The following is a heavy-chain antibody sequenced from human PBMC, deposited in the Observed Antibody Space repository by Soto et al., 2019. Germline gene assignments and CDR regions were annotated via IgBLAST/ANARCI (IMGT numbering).Heavy chain of an antibody. CDR3: ASRSSGWYGGAFDI. J-gene: IGHJ3*02. CDR2: MNPNSVNT. Sequence: ASVKVSCKASGYTFTSYDINWVRQATGQGLEWMGWMNPNSVNTGYAQKFQGRVTMTRNTSISTAYMELSSLRSEDTAVYYCASRSSGWYGGAFDIWGQGTMVTVSS. V-gene: IGHV1-8*01. D-gene: IGHD6-19*01. CDR1: GYTFTSYD.